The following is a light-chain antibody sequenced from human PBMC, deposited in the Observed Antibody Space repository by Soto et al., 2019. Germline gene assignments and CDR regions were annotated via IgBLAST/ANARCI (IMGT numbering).Light chain of an antibody. J-gene: IGKJ1*01. CDR2: DAS. V-gene: IGKV1-5*01. CDR3: QQYHTYSRT. Sequence: DIQMTQSPSTLSASVGDMVTVTCRASHNVNMWLAWYQQKPGKAPKLLIYDASSLQSGVPSRFTGRGSGTEFTLSISSLQPDDFATYYCQQYHTYSRTLGQGTKVDIK. CDR1: HNVNMW.